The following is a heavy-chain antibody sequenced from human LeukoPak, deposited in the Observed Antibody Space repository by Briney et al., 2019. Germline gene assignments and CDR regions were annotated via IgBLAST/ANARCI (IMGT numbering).Heavy chain of an antibody. CDR2: IIPILGIA. J-gene: IGHJ6*02. D-gene: IGHD6-13*01. CDR1: GYTFTSYG. V-gene: IGHV1-69*04. Sequence: ASVKVSCKASGYTFTSYGISWVRQAPGQGLEWMGRIIPILGIANYAQKFQGRVTITADKSTSTAYMELSSLRSEDTAVYYCATAYSSSWTYGMDVWGQGTTVTVSS. CDR3: ATAYSSSWTYGMDV.